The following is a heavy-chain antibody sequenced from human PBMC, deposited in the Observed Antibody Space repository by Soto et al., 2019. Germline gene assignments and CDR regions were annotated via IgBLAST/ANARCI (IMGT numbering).Heavy chain of an antibody. D-gene: IGHD6-13*01. CDR3: AKDPKAAAGMRWFDP. CDR2: VSGSGTST. J-gene: IGHJ5*02. V-gene: IGHV3-23*01. Sequence: EVQLLESGGGLVQPGGSLRLSCAASGFTFSNYAMSWVRQAPGKGLEWVSVVSGSGTSTYYADSVKGRFTISRDNSKNTLYLQMNGLRGDDTAVYYCAKDPKAAAGMRWFDPWGQGTLVTVSS. CDR1: GFTFSNYA.